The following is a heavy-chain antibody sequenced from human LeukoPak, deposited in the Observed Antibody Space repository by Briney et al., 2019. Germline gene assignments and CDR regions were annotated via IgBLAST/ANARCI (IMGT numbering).Heavy chain of an antibody. J-gene: IGHJ5*02. CDR2: ISYDGSNK. CDR1: GFTFSSYA. CDR3: ARELKRFPLTGSLWFDP. D-gene: IGHD3-9*01. Sequence: HPGGSLRLSCAASGFTFSSYAMHWVRQAPGKGLEWVAVISYDGSNKYYADSVKGRFTISRDNSKNTLYLQMNSLRAEDTAVYYCARELKRFPLTGSLWFDPWGQGTLVTVSS. V-gene: IGHV3-30*04.